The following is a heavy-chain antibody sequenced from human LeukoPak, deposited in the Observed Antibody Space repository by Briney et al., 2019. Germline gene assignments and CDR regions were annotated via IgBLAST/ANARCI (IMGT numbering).Heavy chain of an antibody. V-gene: IGHV4-59*08. D-gene: IGHD3-10*01. CDR1: GGSISSYY. CDR3: ASLYYYGSGRISALDAFDI. CDR2: IYYSGST. J-gene: IGHJ3*02. Sequence: PSETLSLTCTVSGGSISSYYWSWIRQPPGKGLEWIGYIYYSGSTNYNPSLKSRVTISVDTSKNQFSLKLSSVTAADTAVYYCASLYYYGSGRISALDAFDIWGQGTMVTVSS.